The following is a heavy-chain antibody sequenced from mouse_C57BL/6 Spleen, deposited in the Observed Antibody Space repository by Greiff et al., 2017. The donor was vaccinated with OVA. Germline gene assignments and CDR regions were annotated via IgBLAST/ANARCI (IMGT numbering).Heavy chain of an antibody. CDR3: TRGGEDDYAMDY. CDR1: GFTFSSYA. Sequence: EVKLVESGEGLVKPGGSLKLSCAASGFTFSSYAMSWVRQTPEKRLEWVAYISSGGDYIYYADTVKGRFTISRDNARNTLYLQMSSLKSEDTAMDYCTRGGEDDYAMDYWGQGTSVTVSS. J-gene: IGHJ4*01. V-gene: IGHV5-9-1*02. CDR2: ISSGGDYI.